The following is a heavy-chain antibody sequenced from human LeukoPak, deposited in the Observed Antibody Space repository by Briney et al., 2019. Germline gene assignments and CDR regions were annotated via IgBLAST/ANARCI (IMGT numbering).Heavy chain of an antibody. D-gene: IGHD5-24*01. Sequence: ASVKVSCKASGYTFTGYYMHWVRQAPGQGLEWMGWINPNSGGTNYAQKFQGRVTMTRDTSISTAYMELSRLRSDDTAVYYRARDQRRWLPYYYMDVWGKGTTVTVSS. CDR2: INPNSGGT. J-gene: IGHJ6*03. V-gene: IGHV1-2*02. CDR3: ARDQRRWLPYYYMDV. CDR1: GYTFTGYY.